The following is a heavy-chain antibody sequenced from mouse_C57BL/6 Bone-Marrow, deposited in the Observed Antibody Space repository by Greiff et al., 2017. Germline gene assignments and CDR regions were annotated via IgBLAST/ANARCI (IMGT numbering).Heavy chain of an antibody. V-gene: IGHV1-81*01. Sequence: QVQLQQSGAELARPGASVKLSCKASGYTFTSYGISWVKQRPGQGLEWIGEIYPRSGNTYYNEKFKGKATLTADKSSSTAYMELRSLTSEDSAVYFCARRAGSHYYGSSYWFAYWGQGTLVTVSA. J-gene: IGHJ3*01. D-gene: IGHD1-1*01. CDR2: IYPRSGNT. CDR3: ARRAGSHYYGSSYWFAY. CDR1: GYTFTSYG.